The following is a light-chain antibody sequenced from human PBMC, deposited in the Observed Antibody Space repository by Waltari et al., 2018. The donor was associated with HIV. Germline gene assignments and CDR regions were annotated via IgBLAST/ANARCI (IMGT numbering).Light chain of an antibody. CDR2: DVN. CDR3: GSYTTSSSWV. Sequence: QSALTQPASVSGSPGQSITISCTGTSSDVGASESVSWYQQHPGKAPKVLIYDVNYRPSGISNRFSASKSDNTASLTISGLQAEDEANYYCGSYTTSSSWVFGGGTKVTVL. V-gene: IGLV2-14*03. J-gene: IGLJ3*02. CDR1: SSDVGASES.